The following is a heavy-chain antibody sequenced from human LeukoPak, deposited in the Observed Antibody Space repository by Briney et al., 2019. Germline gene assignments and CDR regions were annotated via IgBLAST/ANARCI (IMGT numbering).Heavy chain of an antibody. CDR2: IRYDGSNK. CDR1: GFTFSSYG. Sequence: GGSLRLSCAASGFTFSSYGMHWVRQAPGKGLEWVAFIRYDGSNKYYADSVKGRFTISRDNSKNTLYLQMNSLRAEDTAVYYCAKTRIVATSHFDYWGQGTLVTVSS. V-gene: IGHV3-30*02. CDR3: AKTRIVATSHFDY. J-gene: IGHJ4*02. D-gene: IGHD5-24*01.